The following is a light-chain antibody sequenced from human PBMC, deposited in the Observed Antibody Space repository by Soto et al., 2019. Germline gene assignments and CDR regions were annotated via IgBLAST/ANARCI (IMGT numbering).Light chain of an antibody. Sequence: QSALTQPPSASGSPGQSVTLSCTGSSSDVGHSNFVSWYQQHPGKGPKLIIYEVSKRPSGVPDRFSGSKSGNTASLSVSGLQDEDEADYFCNAQADNGKHVFGTGTNVTVL. CDR3: NAQADNGKHV. CDR2: EVS. J-gene: IGLJ1*01. V-gene: IGLV2-8*01. CDR1: SSDVGHSNF.